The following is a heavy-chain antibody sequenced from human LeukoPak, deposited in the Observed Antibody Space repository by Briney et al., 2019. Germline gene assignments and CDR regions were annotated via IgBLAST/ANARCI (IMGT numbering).Heavy chain of an antibody. Sequence: GGSLRLSCAASGFTFSDYYMAWLRQAPGKGLEWVSYLSGGGTPIYYTDSVKGRFTISRDNAKKSLYLQMNSLRAEDTAVYYCARSAAGGRTFDYWGQGTLVTVSS. CDR2: LSGGGTPI. CDR1: GFTFSDYY. J-gene: IGHJ4*02. D-gene: IGHD3-10*01. CDR3: ARSAAGGRTFDY. V-gene: IGHV3-11*01.